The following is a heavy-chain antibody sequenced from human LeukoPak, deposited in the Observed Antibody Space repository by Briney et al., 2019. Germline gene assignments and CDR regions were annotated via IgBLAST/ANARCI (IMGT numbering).Heavy chain of an antibody. V-gene: IGHV3-30*18. J-gene: IGHJ4*02. CDR1: VFSFSSSG. CDR2: ISYDGSNK. D-gene: IGHD3-16*01. Sequence: WGSLSLTCAASVFSFSSSGLQGVRQAPGKGLEWVAVISYDGSNKYYTDSVKGRFTISRDNSKNTLYLQMNSLRAEDTAVYYCAKDGGHGFTYADCWGQGTQVTVSS. CDR3: AKDGGHGFTYADC.